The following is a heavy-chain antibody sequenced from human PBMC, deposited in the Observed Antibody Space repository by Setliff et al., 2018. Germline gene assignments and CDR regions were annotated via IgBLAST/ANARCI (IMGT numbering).Heavy chain of an antibody. V-gene: IGHV4-59*11. J-gene: IGHJ6*03. CDR2: MYYSGST. CDR3: ARYYCSSTSCSPWYYYYYMDV. Sequence: NPSETLSLTCTVSGGSISSHYWTWIRQPPGKGLEWIGYMYYSGSTNYNPSLKSRVTISVDTSKNQFSLKMGSVTAADTAVYYCARYYCSSTSCSPWYYYYYMDVWGKGTTVTVSS. D-gene: IGHD2-2*01. CDR1: GGSISSHY.